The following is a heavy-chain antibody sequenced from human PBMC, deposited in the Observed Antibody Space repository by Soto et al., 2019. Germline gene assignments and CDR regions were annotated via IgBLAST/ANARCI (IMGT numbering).Heavy chain of an antibody. V-gene: IGHV1-69*13. Sequence: SVKVSCKASGGTFSSYAISWVRQAPGQGLEWMGGIIPIFGTANYAQKFQGRVTITADESTSTAYMELSSLRSEDTAVYYCASGTIFGVVIPKHYYYYGMDVWGQGTTVTVSS. D-gene: IGHD3-3*01. J-gene: IGHJ6*02. CDR1: GGTFSSYA. CDR3: ASGTIFGVVIPKHYYYYGMDV. CDR2: IIPIFGTA.